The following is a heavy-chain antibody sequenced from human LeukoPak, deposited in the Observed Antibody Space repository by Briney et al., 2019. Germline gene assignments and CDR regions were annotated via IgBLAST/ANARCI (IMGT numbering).Heavy chain of an antibody. J-gene: IGHJ4*02. CDR2: IYYSGST. CDR1: GGSISSHY. D-gene: IGHD2-2*01. CDR3: ARDLQLRGFDY. V-gene: IGHV4-59*11. Sequence: SETLSLTCTVSGGSISSHYWSWIRQPPGKGLEWIGYIYYSGSTNYNPSLKSRVTISVDTSKNQFSLKLSSVTAADTAVYYCARDLQLRGFDYWGQGTLVTVSS.